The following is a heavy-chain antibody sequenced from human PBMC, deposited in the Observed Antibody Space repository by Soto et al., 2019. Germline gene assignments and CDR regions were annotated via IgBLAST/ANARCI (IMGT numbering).Heavy chain of an antibody. Sequence: QVQLQESGPGLVKPSGTLSLTCAVSGGSISSSNWWSWVRQPPGKGLEWIGEVYHSGSTNYNPSLKSRVSMSVDQSKNQFPLKLSSVAAADTDVYYCARRGGYCSRTSCHSFDYWGQGTLVTVSS. D-gene: IGHD2-2*01. V-gene: IGHV4-4*02. J-gene: IGHJ4*02. CDR2: VYHSGST. CDR1: GGSISSSNW. CDR3: ARRGGYCSRTSCHSFDY.